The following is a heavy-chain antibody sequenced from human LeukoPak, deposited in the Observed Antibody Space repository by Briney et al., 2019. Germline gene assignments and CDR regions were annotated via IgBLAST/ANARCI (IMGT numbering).Heavy chain of an antibody. V-gene: IGHV4-59*06. D-gene: IGHD6-13*01. CDR2: IYYSGST. CDR1: GDSITRYY. Sequence: SETLSLTCTVSGDSITRYYWSWIRQPPGKGLEWIGYIYYSGSTYYNPSLKSRVTISVDTSKNQFSLKLSSVTAADTAVYYCARDLRAAYSSSWWFDPWGQGTLVTVSS. CDR3: ARDLRAAYSSSWWFDP. J-gene: IGHJ5*02.